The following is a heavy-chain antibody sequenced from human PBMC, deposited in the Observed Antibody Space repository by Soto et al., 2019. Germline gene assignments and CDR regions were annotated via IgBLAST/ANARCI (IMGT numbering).Heavy chain of an antibody. V-gene: IGHV4-59*01. CDR1: GGSISSYY. J-gene: IGHJ6*03. D-gene: IGHD3-16*01. CDR3: ARIMTTRPYYYYYMDV. CDR2: IYYSGST. Sequence: SETLSLTCTVSGGSISSYYWSWIRQPPGKGLEWIGYIYYSGSTNYNPSLKSRVTISVDTSKNQFSLKLSSVTAADTAVYYCARIMTTRPYYYYYMDVWGKGTTVTSP.